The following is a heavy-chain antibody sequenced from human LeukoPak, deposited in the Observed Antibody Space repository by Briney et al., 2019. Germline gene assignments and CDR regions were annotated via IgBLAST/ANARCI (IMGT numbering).Heavy chain of an antibody. CDR1: GGSFSDYY. V-gene: IGHV4-34*12. D-gene: IGHD6-13*01. CDR2: IFHRGNP. Sequence: PSETLSLTCAVHGGSFSDYYWSWIRQPPGKGLEWIGEIFHRGNPNYNPSLKSRVTISVDTSENQFSLNLTSVAATDSAVYFCTGSWRSTRYYFDYWGQGILVTVFS. CDR3: TGSWRSTRYYFDY. J-gene: IGHJ4*02.